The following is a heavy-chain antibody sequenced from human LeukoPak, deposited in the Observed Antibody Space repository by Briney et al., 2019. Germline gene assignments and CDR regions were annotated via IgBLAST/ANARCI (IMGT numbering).Heavy chain of an antibody. CDR3: ARVSLGWSLAYFDY. D-gene: IGHD3-3*01. V-gene: IGHV4-59*01. Sequence: SETLSLTCTVSGGSTSGFYWSWIRQPPGKGLEWIGYIYYSGSTNYNPSLKSRVTISVDTSKNQFSLKLSSVTAADTAVYYCARVSLGWSLAYFDYWGQGTLVTVSS. J-gene: IGHJ4*02. CDR1: GGSTSGFY. CDR2: IYYSGST.